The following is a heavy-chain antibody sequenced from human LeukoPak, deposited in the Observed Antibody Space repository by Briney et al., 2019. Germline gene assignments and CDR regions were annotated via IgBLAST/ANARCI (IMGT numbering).Heavy chain of an antibody. J-gene: IGHJ3*02. CDR1: GGTFSSYA. D-gene: IGHD5-24*01. V-gene: IGHV1-69*13. CDR3: ARDQDGYNAFDI. Sequence: SVKVSCKASGGTFSSYAISWVRRAPGQGLEWMGGIIPIFGTANYAQKFQGRVTITADESTSTAYMELSSLRSEDTAVYYCARDQDGYNAFDIWGQGTMVTVSS. CDR2: IIPIFGTA.